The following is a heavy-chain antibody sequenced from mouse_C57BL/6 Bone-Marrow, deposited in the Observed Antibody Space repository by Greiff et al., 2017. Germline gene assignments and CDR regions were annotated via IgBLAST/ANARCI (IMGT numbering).Heavy chain of an antibody. CDR1: GYTFTSYW. D-gene: IGHD2-4*01. V-gene: IGHV1-5*01. CDR3: TRGGLRRGAWFAY. J-gene: IGHJ3*01. Sequence: EVQLQQSGTVLARPGASVKMSCKTSGYTFTSYWMHWVKQRPGQGLEWIGAIYPGNSDTSYNQKFKGKAKLTAVTSASTAYMELSSLPNEDSAVYYCTRGGLRRGAWFAYWGQGTLVTVSA. CDR2: IYPGNSDT.